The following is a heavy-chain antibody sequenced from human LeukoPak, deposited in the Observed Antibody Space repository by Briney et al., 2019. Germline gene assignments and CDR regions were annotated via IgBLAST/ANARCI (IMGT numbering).Heavy chain of an antibody. CDR3: AREGGGYCSGINCWKWFDP. V-gene: IGHV3-74*01. Sequence: GGSLRLSCAASGFTFGSHWMNWVRQAPGKGPVWVSRINGDRITTVYADSVQGRFSISRDNAKSTLYLHMNSLRAEDTAVYYCAREGGGYCSGINCWKWFDPWGQGTMVTVSS. D-gene: IGHD2-15*01. J-gene: IGHJ5*02. CDR1: GFTFGSHW. CDR2: INGDRITT.